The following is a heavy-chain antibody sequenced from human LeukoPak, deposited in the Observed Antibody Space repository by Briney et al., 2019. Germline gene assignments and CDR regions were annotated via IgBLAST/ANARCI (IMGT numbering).Heavy chain of an antibody. V-gene: IGHV3-7*01. CDR3: ARLFGGVTTFDY. J-gene: IGHJ4*02. Sequence: SGGSLRLSCAASGFTFGNFWMSWVRQAPGRGLQWVASMKGDGSLIYYVDSVKGRFTISRDNARNSLYLQMNGLRAEDTAVYYCARLFGGVTTFDYWGQGALVTVSS. CDR2: MKGDGSLI. D-gene: IGHD2-8*02. CDR1: GFTFGNFW.